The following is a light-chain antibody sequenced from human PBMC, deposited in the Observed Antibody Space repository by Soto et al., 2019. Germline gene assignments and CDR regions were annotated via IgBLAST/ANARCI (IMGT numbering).Light chain of an antibody. Sequence: QLVLTQPASVSGSPGQSITISCTGASSDVGTYDLVSWYQQHPGKAPKLMIYEVTKRPSGVSNRFSGSKSGNTASLAISGLQAEDETDYYCCSYAGSGTWVFGGGTKLTVL. CDR3: CSYAGSGTWV. V-gene: IGLV2-23*02. CDR2: EVT. J-gene: IGLJ3*02. CDR1: SSDVGTYDL.